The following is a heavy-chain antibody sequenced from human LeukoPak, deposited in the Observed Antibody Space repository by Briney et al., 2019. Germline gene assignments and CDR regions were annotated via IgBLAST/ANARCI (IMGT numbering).Heavy chain of an antibody. D-gene: IGHD3-10*01. CDR2: IYSGGST. Sequence: GGSLRLSCAASGFTVSSNYMSWVRQAPGKGLEWVSVIYSGGSTYYADSVKGRFTISRDNAKNSLYLQMNSLRAEDTAVYYCARLGSGDNAFDIWGQGTMVTVSS. J-gene: IGHJ3*02. V-gene: IGHV3-66*01. CDR1: GFTVSSNY. CDR3: ARLGSGDNAFDI.